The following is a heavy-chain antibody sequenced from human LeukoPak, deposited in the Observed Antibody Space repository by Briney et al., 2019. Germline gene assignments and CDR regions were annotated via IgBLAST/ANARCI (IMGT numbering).Heavy chain of an antibody. D-gene: IGHD1-26*01. V-gene: IGHV3-30-3*01. CDR3: ARGGGATDHFDY. CDR2: ISYDGRNK. CDR1: GFTFSSYW. Sequence: GGSLRLSCAASGFTFSSYWMHWVRQAPGKGLEWVAVISYDGRNKYSADSVKGRFTISRDNSKNTLYLQMNSLRAEDTAVYYCARGGGATDHFDYWGQGTLVTVSS. J-gene: IGHJ4*02.